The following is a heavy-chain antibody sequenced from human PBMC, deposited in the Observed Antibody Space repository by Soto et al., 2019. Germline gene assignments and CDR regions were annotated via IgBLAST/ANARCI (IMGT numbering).Heavy chain of an antibody. CDR3: ARDEVRVGPYYYYGMDV. V-gene: IGHV1-69*01. CDR1: GGTFSSYA. J-gene: IGHJ6*02. CDR2: IIPIFGTA. D-gene: IGHD3-10*01. Sequence: QMQLVQSRAEVKKPGSSVKVSCKASGGTFSSYAISWVRQAPGQGLEWMGGIIPIFGTANYAQKFQGRVTITADESTSTAYMELSSLRSEDTAVYYCARDEVRVGPYYYYGMDVWGQGTTVTVSS.